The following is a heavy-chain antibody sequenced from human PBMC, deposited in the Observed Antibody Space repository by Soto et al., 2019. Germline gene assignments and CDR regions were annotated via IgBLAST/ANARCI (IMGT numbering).Heavy chain of an antibody. CDR2: ISGSGGST. D-gene: IGHD3-22*01. J-gene: IGHJ4*02. Sequence: GGSLRLSCAASGFTFSSYAMSWVRQAPGKGLEWVSAISGSGGSTYYADSVKGRFTISRDNSKNTLYLQMNSLRAEDTAVYYCAKDHPPRITMIVVVTDFDYWGQGTLVTVSS. CDR3: AKDHPPRITMIVVVTDFDY. V-gene: IGHV3-23*01. CDR1: GFTFSSYA.